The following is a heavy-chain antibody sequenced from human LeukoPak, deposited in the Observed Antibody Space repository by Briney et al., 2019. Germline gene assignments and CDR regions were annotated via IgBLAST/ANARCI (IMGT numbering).Heavy chain of an antibody. D-gene: IGHD2-21*02. CDR2: IYNSGST. J-gene: IGHJ4*02. Sequence: SETLSLTCTVSGGSISSYYWSWIRQPPGKGLEWIGYIYNSGSTNYNPSLKSRVTISVDTSKNQFSLKLSSVTAADTAVYYCARDVSMGDGGYWGQGTLVTVSS. CDR3: ARDVSMGDGGY. CDR1: GGSISSYY. V-gene: IGHV4-59*12.